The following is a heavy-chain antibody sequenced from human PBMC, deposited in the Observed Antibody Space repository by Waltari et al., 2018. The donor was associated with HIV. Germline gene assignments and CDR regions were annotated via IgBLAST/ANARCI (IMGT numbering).Heavy chain of an antibody. CDR3: VRVEYVGWASDYHYGMDV. CDR2: INRDGTSR. D-gene: IGHD2-8*01. CDR1: GFTLNHHW. V-gene: IGHV3-74*03. J-gene: IGHJ6*02. Sequence: EVELVEVGGALVEAGGSLRISCGGSGFTLNHHWVAWVPPAPGKGLGWVARINRDGTSRAYGASMKGRFTISRDNGNNTLDLQMRRLRVEDTAVYYCVRVEYVGWASDYHYGMDVWGQGTTVIVSS.